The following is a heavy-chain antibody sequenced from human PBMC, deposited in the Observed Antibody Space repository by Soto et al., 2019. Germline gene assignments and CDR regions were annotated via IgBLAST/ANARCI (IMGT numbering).Heavy chain of an antibody. J-gene: IGHJ4*02. Sequence: QITLRESGPALVKPTQTLTLTCTFSGFSLNSRGVGVGWVRQPPGKALEWLAIVYWDDDKRYRPSLRSRLSIRKDTPKNQVVLTLTNTAPVYTATYYCVHRGPVDETGMGFDFWGQGSLVTVSS. CDR3: VHRGPVDETGMGFDF. D-gene: IGHD3-9*01. CDR2: VYWDDDK. CDR1: GFSLNSRGVG. V-gene: IGHV2-5*02.